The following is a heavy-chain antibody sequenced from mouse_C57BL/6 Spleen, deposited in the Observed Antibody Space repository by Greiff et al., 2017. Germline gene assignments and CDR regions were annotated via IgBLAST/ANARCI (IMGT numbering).Heavy chain of an antibody. D-gene: IGHD1-1*01. CDR1: GYTFTSYW. CDR2: IHPSDSDT. V-gene: IGHV1-74*01. Sequence: QVHVKQPGAELVKPGASVKVSCKASGYTFTSYWMHWVKQRPGQGLEWIGRIHPSDSDTNYNQKFKGKATLTVDKSSSTAYMQLSSLTSEDSAVYYWATSYNYGSSLDYWGQGTTLPVSS. J-gene: IGHJ2*01. CDR3: ATSYNYGSSLDY.